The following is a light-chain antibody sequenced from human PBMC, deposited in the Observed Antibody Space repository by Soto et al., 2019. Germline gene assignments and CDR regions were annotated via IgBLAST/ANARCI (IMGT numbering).Light chain of an antibody. Sequence: EIVMTQSPATLSVSPGERATLSCRASQSVNTNVAWYQQEPGQAPRLLIYGASTRATGIPDRFRGSGSGADFTLTISRLEPEDFAVYYCQQYGSSPLTFGGGTKGDIK. V-gene: IGKV3-20*01. CDR3: QQYGSSPLT. CDR1: QSVNTN. CDR2: GAS. J-gene: IGKJ4*01.